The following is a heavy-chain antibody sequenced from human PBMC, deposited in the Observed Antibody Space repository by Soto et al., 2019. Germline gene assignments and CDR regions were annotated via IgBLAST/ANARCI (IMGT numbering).Heavy chain of an antibody. CDR3: ARDWGGYCISTSCYPGDAFDI. V-gene: IGHV1-18*01. D-gene: IGHD2-2*01. CDR1: GYTFTSYG. CDR2: ISAYNGNR. Sequence: ASVKVSCKASGYTFTSYGISWVRQAPGQGLEWMGWISAYNGNRNYAQKLQGRGTMTADTSTSTAYMERRSLRSDDTAVYYCARDWGGYCISTSCYPGDAFDIWGQGTMVTVSS. J-gene: IGHJ3*02.